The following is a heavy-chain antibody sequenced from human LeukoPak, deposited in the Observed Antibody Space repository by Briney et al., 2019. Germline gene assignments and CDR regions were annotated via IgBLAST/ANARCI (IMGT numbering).Heavy chain of an antibody. D-gene: IGHD3-3*01. CDR3: ARVKYYDFWSGSPRVATYYYMDV. Sequence: GGSLRLSCAASGFTFNSFSMNWVRQAPGKGLEWVSYISSSSSTIYYADSVKGRFTISRDNAKNSLYLQMNSLRAEDTAVYYCARVKYYDFWSGSPRVATYYYMDVWGKGTTVTVSS. J-gene: IGHJ6*03. CDR2: ISSSSSTI. CDR1: GFTFNSFS. V-gene: IGHV3-48*01.